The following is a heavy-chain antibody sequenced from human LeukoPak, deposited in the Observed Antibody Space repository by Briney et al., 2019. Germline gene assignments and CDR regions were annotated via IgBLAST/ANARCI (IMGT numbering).Heavy chain of an antibody. D-gene: IGHD3-10*01. CDR2: INHSGST. CDR3: ARAAYYCGSGSHYFDY. J-gene: IGHJ4*02. Sequence: SETLSLTCAVYGGSFSGYYWSWIRQPPGKGLEWIGEINHSGSTNYNPSLKSRVTISVDTSKNQFSLKLSSVTAADTAVYYCARAAYYCGSGSHYFDYWGQGTLVTVSS. CDR1: GGSFSGYY. V-gene: IGHV4-34*01.